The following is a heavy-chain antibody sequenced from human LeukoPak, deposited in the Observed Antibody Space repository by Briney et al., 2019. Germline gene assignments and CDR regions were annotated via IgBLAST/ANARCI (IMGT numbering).Heavy chain of an antibody. Sequence: GGSLRLSCAASGFTFSSYWMHWVRQAPGKGLVWVSRISGNESSTSYADSVKGRFTISRDNAKNSLYLQMNSLRAEDTAVYYCARGRSTGDYSFDYWGQGTLVTVSS. D-gene: IGHD4-17*01. CDR3: ARGRSTGDYSFDY. CDR2: ISGNESST. J-gene: IGHJ4*02. V-gene: IGHV3-74*01. CDR1: GFTFSSYW.